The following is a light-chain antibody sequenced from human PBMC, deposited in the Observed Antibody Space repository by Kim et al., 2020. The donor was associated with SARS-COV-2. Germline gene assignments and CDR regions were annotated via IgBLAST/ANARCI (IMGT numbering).Light chain of an antibody. Sequence: QSALTQPASASGSPGQSVAISCTGTSNDVGGYNYVSWYQQHPGKAPKLMIYEVTKRPSGVSARFSGSKSGNTASLSISGLQAEDEADYYCCSYAANNNSVFGGGTKVTVL. J-gene: IGLJ3*02. CDR1: SNDVGGYNY. CDR3: CSYAANNNSV. V-gene: IGLV2-8*01. CDR2: EVT.